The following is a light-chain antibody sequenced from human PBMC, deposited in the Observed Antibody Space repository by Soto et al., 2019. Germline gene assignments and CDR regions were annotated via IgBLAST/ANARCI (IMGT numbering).Light chain of an antibody. J-gene: IGKJ4*01. CDR1: QNVGND. Sequence: EIVLTQSPATLSLSPGERATLSCRASQNVGNDLVWYHQKRGQAPRLLIYSASNRATGIPARFSGSGSGTDXTXXXSXXXXXXFAAYYCQQRSNWPPTFGGGTKVEIK. CDR2: SAS. CDR3: QQRSNWPPT. V-gene: IGKV3-11*01.